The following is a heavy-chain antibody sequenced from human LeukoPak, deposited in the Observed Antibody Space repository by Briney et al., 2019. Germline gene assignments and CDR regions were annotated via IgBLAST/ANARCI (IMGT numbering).Heavy chain of an antibody. CDR1: GGSISSSSYY. CDR3: ARHGYSYGSVCFDY. Sequence: SETLSLTCTVSGGSISSSSYYWGWIRQPPGKGLEWIGSIYYSGSTYYNPSLKSRVTISVDTSKNQFSLKLSSVTAADTAVYYCARHGYSYGSVCFDYWGQGTLVTVSS. V-gene: IGHV4-39*01. J-gene: IGHJ4*02. CDR2: IYYSGST. D-gene: IGHD5-18*01.